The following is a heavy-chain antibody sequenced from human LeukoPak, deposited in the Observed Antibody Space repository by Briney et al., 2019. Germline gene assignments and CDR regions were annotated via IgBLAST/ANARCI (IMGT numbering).Heavy chain of an antibody. CDR2: ISSNGDNT. J-gene: IGHJ4*02. CDR3: VRGTGY. V-gene: IGHV3-64D*06. CDR1: GFTFSTYV. Sequence: PGGSLRLSCSVFGFTFSTYVMHWVRQAPGKGLEYVSAISSNGDNTYYADSVKGRFTISRDNSKNTLYLQMSSLRADDTAVCYCVRGTGYWGQGTLVTVSS.